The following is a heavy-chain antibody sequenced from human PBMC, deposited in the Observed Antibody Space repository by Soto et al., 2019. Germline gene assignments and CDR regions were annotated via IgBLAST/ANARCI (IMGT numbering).Heavy chain of an antibody. Sequence: GASVKVSCKASGYTFTSYGISWVRQAPGQGLEWMGWISAYNGNTNYAQKLQGRVTMTTDTSTSTAYMELRSLRSDDTAVYYCARSLQLETYNCLDLWGQGTLVTVSS. CDR2: ISAYNGNT. J-gene: IGHJ5*02. D-gene: IGHD1-1*01. V-gene: IGHV1-18*01. CDR3: ARSLQLETYNCLDL. CDR1: GYTFTSYG.